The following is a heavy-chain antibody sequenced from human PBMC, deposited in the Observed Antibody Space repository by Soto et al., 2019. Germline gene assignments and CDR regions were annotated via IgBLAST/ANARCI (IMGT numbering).Heavy chain of an antibody. V-gene: IGHV1-69*12. J-gene: IGHJ2*01. CDR3: ARSFVVVTASYWYFDL. CDR1: GGTFSSYA. D-gene: IGHD2-21*02. CDR2: IIPIFGTA. Sequence: QVQLVQSGAAVKKPGSSVKVSCKASGGTFSSYAISWVRQAPGQGLEWLGGIIPIFGTANYAQKFQGRVTIAADESTSSAYMELSSLRSEDTAVYYCARSFVVVTASYWYFDLWGRGTLVTVSS.